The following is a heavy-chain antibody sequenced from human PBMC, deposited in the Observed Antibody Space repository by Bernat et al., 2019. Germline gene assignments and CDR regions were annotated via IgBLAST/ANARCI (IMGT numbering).Heavy chain of an antibody. D-gene: IGHD2-2*01. CDR1: GGSVSSGSYY. Sequence: QVQLQESGPGLVKPSETLSLTCTVSGGSVSSGSYYWSWIRQPPGKGLEWIGYIYYSGSTNYNPSLKSRVTISVDTSKNQFSLKLSSVTAADTAVYYCARGYCSSTSCYYNWFDPWGQGTLVTVSS. CDR2: IYYSGST. CDR3: ARGYCSSTSCYYNWFDP. J-gene: IGHJ5*02. V-gene: IGHV4-61*01.